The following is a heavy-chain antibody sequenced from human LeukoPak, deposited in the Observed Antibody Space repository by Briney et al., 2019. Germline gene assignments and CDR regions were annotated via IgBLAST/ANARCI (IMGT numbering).Heavy chain of an antibody. CDR1: GFTFSTYG. D-gene: IGHD2-2*01. V-gene: IGHV3-30*18. Sequence: GGSLGLSCAASGFTFSTYGMHWVRQAPGKGLEWVAIISYDGNDIDYADSVRGRFTISRDNSKNTLYLQMNSLRGEDTAVYYCAKSTAPAGYYLDYWGQGILVTVSS. CDR3: AKSTAPAGYYLDY. J-gene: IGHJ4*02. CDR2: ISYDGNDI.